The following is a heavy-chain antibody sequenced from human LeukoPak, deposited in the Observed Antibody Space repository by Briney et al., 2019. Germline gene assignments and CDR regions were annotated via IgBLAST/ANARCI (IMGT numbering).Heavy chain of an antibody. D-gene: IGHD5-18*01. CDR2: ISGSGGST. CDR3: ACTFVPVVVWGYSYGPIDY. CDR1: GFTFSSYA. V-gene: IGHV3-23*01. J-gene: IGHJ4*02. Sequence: GGSLRLSCAASGFTFSSYAMSWVRQAPGKGLEWVSAISGSGGSTYYADSVKGRFTISRDNSKNTLYLQMNSLRAEDTAVYYCACTFVPVVVWGYSYGPIDYWGQGTLVTVSS.